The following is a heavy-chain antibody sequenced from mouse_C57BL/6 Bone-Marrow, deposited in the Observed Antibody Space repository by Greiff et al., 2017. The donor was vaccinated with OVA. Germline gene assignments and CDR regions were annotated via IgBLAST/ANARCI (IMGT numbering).Heavy chain of an antibody. D-gene: IGHD6-1*01. Sequence: EVNVVESGGDLVKPGGSLKLSCAASGFTFSSYGMSWVRQTPDMRLEWVATISSGGSYTYYPDSVKGRFTISRDNAKNTLYLQMSSLKSEDTAMYYCARRATPFAYWGQGTLVTVSA. J-gene: IGHJ3*01. CDR3: ARRATPFAY. V-gene: IGHV5-6*02. CDR2: ISSGGSYT. CDR1: GFTFSSYG.